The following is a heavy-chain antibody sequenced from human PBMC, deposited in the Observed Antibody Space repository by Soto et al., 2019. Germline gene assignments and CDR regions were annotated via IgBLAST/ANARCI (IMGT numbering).Heavy chain of an antibody. V-gene: IGHV1-69*01. CDR2: IIPIFGTA. CDR3: AGMVTGYYDSSGYFPY. D-gene: IGHD3-22*01. CDR1: GGTFSSYA. J-gene: IGHJ4*02. Sequence: GXSVKVSCSASGGTFSSYAISWVRQAPVQGLEWMGGIIPIFGTANYAQKFQGRVTITADESTSTAYMELRSLRSEDTAVYYCAGMVTGYYDSSGYFPYWGQGTLVTVSS.